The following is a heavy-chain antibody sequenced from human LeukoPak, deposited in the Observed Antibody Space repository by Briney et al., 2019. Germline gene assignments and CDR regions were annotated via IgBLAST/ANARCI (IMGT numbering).Heavy chain of an antibody. CDR3: AREGGSGSYYADY. J-gene: IGHJ4*02. V-gene: IGHV4-31*03. CDR2: IYYSGST. Sequence: SETLSLTCTVSGGSISSGGYYWSWIRQHPGKGLEWIGYIYYSGSTYYNPSLKSRVTISVDTSKNQFSLKLSSVTAADTAVYYCAREGGSGSYYADYWGQGTLVTVSS. CDR1: GGSISSGGYY. D-gene: IGHD3-10*01.